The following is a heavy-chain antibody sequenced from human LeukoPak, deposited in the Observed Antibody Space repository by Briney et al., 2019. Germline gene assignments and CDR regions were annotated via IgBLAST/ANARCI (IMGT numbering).Heavy chain of an antibody. D-gene: IGHD5-12*01. CDR1: GYTFSTYN. CDR3: AADSGYAEY. Sequence: EASVKVSCKASGYTFSTYNTHWVRQAPGQRLEWMGWISADNGNTKYSQEFQGRVTITRDTSASTAYMELSSLRSEDTAVYYCAADSGYAEYWGQGTLVTVSS. CDR2: ISADNGNT. J-gene: IGHJ4*02. V-gene: IGHV1-3*01.